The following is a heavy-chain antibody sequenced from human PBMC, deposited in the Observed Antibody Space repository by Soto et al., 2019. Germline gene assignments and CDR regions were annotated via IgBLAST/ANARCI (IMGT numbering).Heavy chain of an antibody. CDR3: AKDSLRGEVPAALNFDY. D-gene: IGHD2-2*01. CDR1: GFTFSNYG. J-gene: IGHJ4*02. Sequence: QVQLVESGGGVVQPGRSLRLSCVASGFTFSNYGMHWVRQAPGKGLEWVAIVSYNGRKEYYADSVKGRFSISRDNSKNTLDVQMNALRDENTAVYYCAKDSLRGEVPAALNFDYWGRGTLVTVSS. CDR2: VSYNGRKE. V-gene: IGHV3-30*18.